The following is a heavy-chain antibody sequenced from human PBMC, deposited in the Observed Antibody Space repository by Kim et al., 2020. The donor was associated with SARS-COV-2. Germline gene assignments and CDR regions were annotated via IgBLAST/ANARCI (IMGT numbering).Heavy chain of an antibody. V-gene: IGHV3-66*01. Sequence: GGSLRLSCAASGFTVSSNYMSWVRQAPGKGLEWVSVIYSGGRTYYADSVKGRFTISRDNSKNTLYPQMNSLRAEDTAVYYCARGNALDDILTGYSYYYYGMDVWCQGTTVTVSS. J-gene: IGHJ6*02. D-gene: IGHD3-9*01. CDR2: IYSGGRT. CDR3: ARGNALDDILTGYSYYYYGMDV. CDR1: GFTVSSNY.